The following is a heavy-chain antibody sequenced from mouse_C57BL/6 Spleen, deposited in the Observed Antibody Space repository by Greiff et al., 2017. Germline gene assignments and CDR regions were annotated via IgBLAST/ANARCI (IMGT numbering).Heavy chain of an antibody. CDR2: INTGSGGT. V-gene: IGHV1-54*01. CDR3: ARELTAY. CDR1: GYAFTNYL. Sequence: QVQLQQSGAELVRPGTSVKVSCKASGYAFTNYLIEWVKQRPGQGLEWIGVINTGSGGTNYNEKFKGKATLTADKSSSTAYMQLSSLTSEDSAVYFCARELTAYWGQGTLVTVSA. J-gene: IGHJ3*01.